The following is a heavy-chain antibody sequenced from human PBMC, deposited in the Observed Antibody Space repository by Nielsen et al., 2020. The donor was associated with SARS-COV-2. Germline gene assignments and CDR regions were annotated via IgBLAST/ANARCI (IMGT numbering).Heavy chain of an antibody. Sequence: WVRQAPGQGLEWMGIINPSGGSTSYAQKFQGRVTITADKSTSTAYMELSSLRSEDTAVYYCARDLSVDYGDYVPLLAGYYGMDVWGQGTTVTVSS. D-gene: IGHD4-17*01. CDR2: INPSGGST. J-gene: IGHJ6*02. V-gene: IGHV1-46*01. CDR3: ARDLSVDYGDYVPLLAGYYGMDV.